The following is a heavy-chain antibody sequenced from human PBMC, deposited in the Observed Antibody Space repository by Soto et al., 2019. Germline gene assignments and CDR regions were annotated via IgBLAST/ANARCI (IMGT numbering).Heavy chain of an antibody. CDR1: GFTFSSYW. J-gene: IGHJ4*02. V-gene: IGHV3-74*01. D-gene: IGHD6-19*01. Sequence: GGFLRLSCAASGFTFSSYWMHWVRQAPGKGLVWVSRINSDGSSTSYADSVKGRFTISRDNAKNTLYLQMNSLRAEDTAVYYCARARKSVAGLLWGQGTLVTVSS. CDR2: INSDGSST. CDR3: ARARKSVAGLL.